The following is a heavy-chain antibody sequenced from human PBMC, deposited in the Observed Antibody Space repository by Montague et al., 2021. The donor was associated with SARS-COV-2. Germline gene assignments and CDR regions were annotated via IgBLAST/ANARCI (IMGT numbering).Heavy chain of an antibody. CDR2: INHSTST. Sequence: SETLSLTCAVYGGSFSAYYWNWIRQPPGKGLEWIGEINHSTSTNNNPSLKSRVTMSVDTSKNQFSLKLSSVTAADTAVYYCARGARQGYGFRLGSFDSWGQGTLVTVSS. CDR1: GGSFSAYY. J-gene: IGHJ4*02. V-gene: IGHV4-34*01. CDR3: ARGARQGYGFRLGSFDS. D-gene: IGHD3-10*01.